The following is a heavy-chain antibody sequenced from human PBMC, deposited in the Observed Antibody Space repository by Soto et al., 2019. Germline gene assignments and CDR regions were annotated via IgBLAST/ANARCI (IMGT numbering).Heavy chain of an antibody. CDR1: GFTFSDYY. D-gene: IGHD2-15*01. CDR3: ARVDGGYCSGGSCYAGY. CDR2: ISSSSSYT. V-gene: IGHV3-11*06. Sequence: GGSLRLSCAASGFTFSDYYMSWIRQAPGKGLEWVSYISSSSSYTNCADSVKGRFTISRDNAKNSLYLQMNSLRAEDTAVYYCARVDGGYCSGGSCYAGYWGQGTLVTVSS. J-gene: IGHJ4*02.